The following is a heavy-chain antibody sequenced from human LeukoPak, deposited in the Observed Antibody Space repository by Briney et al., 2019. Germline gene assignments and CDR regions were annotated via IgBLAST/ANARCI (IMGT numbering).Heavy chain of an antibody. CDR1: GCTFTGYA. CDR2: INTNTGNP. CDR3: ARALRSGYSYGTKDFDY. J-gene: IGHJ4*02. V-gene: IGHV7-4-1*02. D-gene: IGHD5-18*01. Sequence: ASVKVSCKASGCTFTGYAMNWVRQAPGQGLEWMGWINTNTGNPTYAQGFTGRFVCSLDTSVSTAYLQISSLKAEDTAVYYCARALRSGYSYGTKDFDYWGQGTLVTVSS.